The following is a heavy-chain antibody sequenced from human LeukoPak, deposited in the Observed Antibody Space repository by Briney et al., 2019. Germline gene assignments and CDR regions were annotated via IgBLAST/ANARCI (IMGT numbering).Heavy chain of an antibody. CDR3: AKRSFYDISGYYIDY. CDR1: GFAFSSYA. J-gene: IGHJ4*02. D-gene: IGHD3-22*01. V-gene: IGHV3-23*01. CDR2: VSGSAVDT. Sequence: PGGSLRFSCAASGFAFSSYAMSCGHYSQGKCLEWVSGVSGSAVDTYYADSVKGRFTTYRDNYKNSLYLQMNSLRAGDTAVYYCAKRSFYDISGYYIDYWGQGTLVTVSS.